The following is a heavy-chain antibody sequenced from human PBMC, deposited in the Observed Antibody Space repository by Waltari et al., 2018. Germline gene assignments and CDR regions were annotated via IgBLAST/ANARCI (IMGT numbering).Heavy chain of an antibody. CDR2: IYHRGST. CDR3: ARGQGY. J-gene: IGHJ4*02. V-gene: IGHV4-38-2*01. CDR1: GYSISSGYY. Sequence: QVQLQASGPGLVKPSETLSLTCAVSGYSISSGYYWGWFRQPPGKGLEWIGSIYHRGSTYYHPSLKSRVTISVDTSKNQFSLELSSLTADDTAVYYCARGQGYWGQGTLVTVSS.